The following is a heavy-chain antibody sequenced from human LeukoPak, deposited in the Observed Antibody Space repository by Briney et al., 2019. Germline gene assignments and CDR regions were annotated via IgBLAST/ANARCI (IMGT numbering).Heavy chain of an antibody. D-gene: IGHD3-10*01. J-gene: IGHJ5*02. CDR3: ARGIISRVTWFAP. V-gene: IGHV3-7*01. Sequence: GGSLRLSCAASGFTFSNDWRTSVRQAPGKGLEWVANRNLHGSDRYYVDSVKGRFTISRYNAENSLYLQMNSLRAEDTDVYYCARGIISRVTWFAPWGQGTLVTVSS. CDR1: GFTFSNDW. CDR2: RNLHGSDR.